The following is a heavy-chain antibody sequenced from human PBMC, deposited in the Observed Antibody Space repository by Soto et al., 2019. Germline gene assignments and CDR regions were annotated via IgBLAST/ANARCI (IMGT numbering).Heavy chain of an antibody. D-gene: IGHD6-19*01. J-gene: IGHJ6*02. CDR2: IIPIFGTI. CDR1: GGTFRTYA. Sequence: QVQLLQSGAAVKKPGSSVRVSCEASGGTFRTYAISWVRQAPGQGLEWMGEIIPIFGTINYAQNLQGRLTITADESTATVYMDLTSLRSDDTALYCCAKGTVAGTPTSYYYYGMDVWGQGTTVTVSS. CDR3: AKGTVAGTPTSYYYYGMDV. V-gene: IGHV1-69*12.